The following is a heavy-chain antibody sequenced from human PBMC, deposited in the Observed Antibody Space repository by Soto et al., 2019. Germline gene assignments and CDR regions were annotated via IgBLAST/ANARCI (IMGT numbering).Heavy chain of an antibody. Sequence: QVQLVESGGGVVQPGRSLRLSCAASGFSFSSYGMHWVRQVPGKGLEWVSLISYDGSKKFSADSVQGRFTISRDNSKNTLHLQMNSLRGEDTAIYYCAKDLVGGVRYYYGMDVWGQGTTVTVSS. CDR3: AKDLVGGVRYYYGMDV. CDR1: GFSFSSYG. CDR2: ISYDGSKK. D-gene: IGHD1-26*01. J-gene: IGHJ6*02. V-gene: IGHV3-30*18.